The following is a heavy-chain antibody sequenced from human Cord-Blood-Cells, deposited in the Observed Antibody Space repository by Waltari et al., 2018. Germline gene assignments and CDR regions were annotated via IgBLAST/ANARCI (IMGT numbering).Heavy chain of an antibody. D-gene: IGHD2-15*01. V-gene: IGHV3-72*01. Sequence: EVQLVESGGGLVQPGGSLRLSCEASGFTFSDHYMDWVRPAPGKGLEWVGRTRNKANSYTTKYSASVKGRFTISRDDSKNSLYLQMNSLKTEDTAVYYCAREGADCSGGSCYSWYFDLWGRGTLVTVSS. CDR1: GFTFSDHY. CDR2: TRNKANSYTT. CDR3: AREGADCSGGSCYSWYFDL. J-gene: IGHJ2*01.